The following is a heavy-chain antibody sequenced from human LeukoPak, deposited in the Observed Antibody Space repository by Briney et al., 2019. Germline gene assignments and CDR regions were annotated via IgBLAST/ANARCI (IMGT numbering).Heavy chain of an antibody. CDR1: GFTFSSYG. J-gene: IGHJ4*02. Sequence: GGSLRLSCAASGFTFSSYGMSWVRQAPGKGLQWCSGISVSGGTTHYADSVKCRFTISRDNSKHTLYLQMNSPRAEVTALYYCTKGFYDSGSSLSALDHWGQGTLVTVSS. V-gene: IGHV3-23*01. CDR3: TKGFYDSGSSLSALDH. CDR2: ISVSGGTT. D-gene: IGHD3-10*01.